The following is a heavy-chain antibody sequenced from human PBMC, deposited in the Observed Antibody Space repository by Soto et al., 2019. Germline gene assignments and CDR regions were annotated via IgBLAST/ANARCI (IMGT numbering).Heavy chain of an antibody. J-gene: IGHJ6*02. CDR2: IIPIFGTA. Sequence: SVKVSCKASGGTFSSYSISWVRQAPGQGLEWMGGIIPIFGTANYAQKFQGRVTITADESTSTAYMELSSLRSEDTAVYYCALCSSTSCYSYYGMDVWGQGTTVTVSS. D-gene: IGHD2-2*01. V-gene: IGHV1-69*13. CDR3: ALCSSTSCYSYYGMDV. CDR1: GGTFSSYS.